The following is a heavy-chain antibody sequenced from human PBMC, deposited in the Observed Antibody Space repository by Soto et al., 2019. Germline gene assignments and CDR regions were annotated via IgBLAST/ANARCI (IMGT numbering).Heavy chain of an antibody. CDR1: GYTFTSYD. J-gene: IGHJ6*03. CDR2: MNPNSGNT. V-gene: IGHV1-8*01. Sequence: QVQLVQSGAEVKKPGASVKVSCKASGYTFTSYDINWVRQATGQGLEWMGWMNPNSGNTGYAQKFQGRVTMTRNTSISTAYMELSSLRSEDTAVYYCASMVRGVFKSYYYMDVWGKGTTVTVSS. D-gene: IGHD3-10*01. CDR3: ASMVRGVFKSYYYMDV.